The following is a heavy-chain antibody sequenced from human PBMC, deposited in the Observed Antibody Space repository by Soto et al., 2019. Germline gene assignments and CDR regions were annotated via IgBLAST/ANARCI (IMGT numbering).Heavy chain of an antibody. CDR2: TYYRSKWYN. Sequence: PSQTLSLTCAISGDSVSSNSAAWNWIRQSPSRGLEWLGRTYYRSKWYNDYAVSVKSRITINPDTSKNQFSLQLNSVTPEDTAVYYCARDWTPIAAAGLNGMDVWGQGTTVTASS. CDR1: GDSVSSNSAA. V-gene: IGHV6-1*01. CDR3: ARDWTPIAAAGLNGMDV. J-gene: IGHJ6*02. D-gene: IGHD6-13*01.